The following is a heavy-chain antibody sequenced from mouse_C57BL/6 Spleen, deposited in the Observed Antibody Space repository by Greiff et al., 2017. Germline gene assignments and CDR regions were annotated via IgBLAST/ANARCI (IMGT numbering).Heavy chain of an antibody. Sequence: DVKLQVSGGGLVKPGGSLKLPCAASGFTLSDYGLHWVRLAPEKGLEWVAYISSGSSTLYYADTGKGRFTISRGNAKNTLFLHMTSLRSEDTARYYCARYYDYYAMDYWGQGTSVTVSS. J-gene: IGHJ4*01. V-gene: IGHV5-17*01. D-gene: IGHD1-1*02. CDR2: ISSGSSTL. CDR3: ARYYDYYAMDY. CDR1: GFTLSDYG.